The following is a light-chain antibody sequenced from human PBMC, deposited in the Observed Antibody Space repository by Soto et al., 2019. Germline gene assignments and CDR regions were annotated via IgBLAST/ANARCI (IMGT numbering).Light chain of an antibody. V-gene: IGKV3D-15*01. Sequence: EIVMTQSPATLSVSPGERATLSCRASQSISSHLVWYQQKPCQAPRLVIYGASTRVPGIPARFSGSGSGTEFTLTISSVQSEDFAVYYCQQYNDWPPWTFGQGTKVDIK. CDR2: GAS. CDR3: QQYNDWPPWT. J-gene: IGKJ1*01. CDR1: QSISSH.